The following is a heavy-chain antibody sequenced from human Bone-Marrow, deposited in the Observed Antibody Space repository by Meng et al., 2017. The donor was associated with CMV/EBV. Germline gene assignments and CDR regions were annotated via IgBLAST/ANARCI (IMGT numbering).Heavy chain of an antibody. V-gene: IGHV3-30*04. J-gene: IGHJ6*01. CDR3: VAEGMDG. CDR2: ISSDGSHK. Sequence: GESLKISCAASGFPFSRYSIHWVRQAPGKGLEWVTIISSDGSHKFYADSVKGRFTISRDNSKNTLSMQMNCLRTEDTTVYYCVAEGMDGWGQGTTVTGSS. CDR1: GFPFSRYS.